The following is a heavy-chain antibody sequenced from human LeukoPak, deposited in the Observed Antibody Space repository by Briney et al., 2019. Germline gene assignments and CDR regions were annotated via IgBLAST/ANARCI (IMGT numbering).Heavy chain of an antibody. J-gene: IGHJ5*02. V-gene: IGHV4-31*03. D-gene: IGHD4-11*01. CDR3: ASTTITTGWFDP. CDR1: GGSISSVGYH. Sequence: SETLSLTCTVSGGSISSVGYHWTWIRQHPGKGLEWIGYFYYSGITYFNPSLKSRVSISVDTSKNQFSLKVNSVTAADTAVYYCASTTITTGWFDPWGQGTLVTVSP. CDR2: FYYSGIT.